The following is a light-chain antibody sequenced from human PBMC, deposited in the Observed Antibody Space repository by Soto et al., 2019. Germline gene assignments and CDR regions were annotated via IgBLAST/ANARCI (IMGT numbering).Light chain of an antibody. CDR1: SSDVGGYNY. CDR3: SSYTSSSTLV. Sequence: QSVLTPPASVSGSPGQSITISCTGTSSDVGGYNYVSWYQQHPGKAPKLMIYEVSNRPSGVSNRFSGSKSGNTASLTISGLQAEDEADYYCSSYTSSSTLVFGGGTKVTVL. V-gene: IGLV2-14*01. J-gene: IGLJ2*01. CDR2: EVS.